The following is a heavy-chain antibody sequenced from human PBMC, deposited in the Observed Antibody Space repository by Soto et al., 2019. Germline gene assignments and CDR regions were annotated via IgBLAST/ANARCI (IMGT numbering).Heavy chain of an antibody. D-gene: IGHD2-15*01. CDR3: AKASRYCSGDTCYEIDY. Sequence: VAVTSYDGSNKYYADSVKGRFTISRDNSKNTLYLQMNSLRAEDTAVYYCAKASRYCSGDTCYEIDYWGQGTLVTVSS. CDR2: TSYDGSNK. J-gene: IGHJ4*02. V-gene: IGHV3-30*18.